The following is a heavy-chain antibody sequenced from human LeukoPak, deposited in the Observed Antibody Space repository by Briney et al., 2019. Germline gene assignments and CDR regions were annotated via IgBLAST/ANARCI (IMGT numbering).Heavy chain of an antibody. CDR2: ISYDGGNK. CDR1: GFTFSSYA. Sequence: GGSLRLSCAASGFTFSSYAMHWVRQAPGKGLEWVAVISYDGGNKYYADSVKGRFTISRDNSKNTLYLQMNSLRAEDTAVYYCARVGGGYCSSTSCPHNYFDYWGQGTLVTVSS. CDR3: ARVGGGYCSSTSCPHNYFDY. V-gene: IGHV3-30*04. J-gene: IGHJ4*02. D-gene: IGHD2-2*01.